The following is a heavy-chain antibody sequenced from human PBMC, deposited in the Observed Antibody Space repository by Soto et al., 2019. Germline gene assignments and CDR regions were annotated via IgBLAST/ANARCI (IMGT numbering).Heavy chain of an antibody. V-gene: IGHV4-4*02. Sequence: PSETLSLTCAVTGDSVSSFYWWSWVRQSPGKGLEWIGEIFHGGSATYNPSLKSRVNISLDKSKNHFSLNLDSVAAADTAVYFCARGCRSCLIGFDVWGPAPMVTVSS. J-gene: IGHJ3*01. D-gene: IGHD3-16*01. CDR1: GDSVSSFYW. CDR3: ARGCRSCLIGFDV. CDR2: IFHGGSA.